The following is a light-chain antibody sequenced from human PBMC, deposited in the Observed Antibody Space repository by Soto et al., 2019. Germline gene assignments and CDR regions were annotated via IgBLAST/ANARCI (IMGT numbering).Light chain of an antibody. Sequence: DIQVTQSPSSLSTSIGDKVTITCRASQSIGHFLNWYQHKPGKAHNLIIYATSTLRSGVPSRFTGSGSGTDFTLTITNLQPQDFADYFCQQDYDIPHTFGQGTSLEI. J-gene: IGKJ2*01. CDR3: QQDYDIPHT. CDR1: QSIGHF. V-gene: IGKV1-39*01. CDR2: ATS.